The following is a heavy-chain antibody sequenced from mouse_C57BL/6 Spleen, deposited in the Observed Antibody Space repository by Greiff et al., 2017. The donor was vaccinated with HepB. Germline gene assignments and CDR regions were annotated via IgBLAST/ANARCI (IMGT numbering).Heavy chain of an antibody. CDR1: GFTFSSYA. Sequence: EVKVEESGGGLVKPGGSLKLSCAASGFTFSSYAMSWVRQTPEKRLEWVATISDGGSYTYYPDNVKGRFTISRDNAKNNLYLQMSHLKSEDTAMYYCAREYYAFDYWGQGTTLTVSS. D-gene: IGHD1-1*01. J-gene: IGHJ2*01. CDR3: AREYYAFDY. V-gene: IGHV5-4*01. CDR2: ISDGGSYT.